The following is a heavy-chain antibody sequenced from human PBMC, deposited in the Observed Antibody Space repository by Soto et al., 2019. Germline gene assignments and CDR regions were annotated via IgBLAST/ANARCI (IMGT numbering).Heavy chain of an antibody. CDR3: ARVTVIAARPDYYYGMDV. V-gene: IGHV4-59*01. CDR1: GGSISSYY. Sequence: SETLSLTCTVSGGSISSYYWSWIRQPPGKGLEWIGYIYYSGSTNYNPSLKSRVTISVDTSKNQFSLKLSSVTAADTAVYYCARVTVIAARPDYYYGMDVWGQGTTVTVSS. J-gene: IGHJ6*02. D-gene: IGHD6-6*01. CDR2: IYYSGST.